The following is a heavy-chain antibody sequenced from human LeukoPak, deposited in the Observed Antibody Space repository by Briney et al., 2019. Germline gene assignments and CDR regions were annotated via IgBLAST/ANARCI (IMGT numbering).Heavy chain of an antibody. CDR3: AKEFRGGWPFDY. D-gene: IGHD6-19*01. V-gene: IGHV3-23*01. J-gene: IGHJ4*02. CDR2: IGGSGGKT. CDR1: GFTFSSYA. Sequence: PGGSLRLSCAASGFTFSSYAMSWVRQAPGKGLEWVSGIGGSGGKTYYADSVKGRFTISRDNSKNTLYLQMNSLRAEDTAVYYCAKEFRGGWPFDYWGQGTLVTVSS.